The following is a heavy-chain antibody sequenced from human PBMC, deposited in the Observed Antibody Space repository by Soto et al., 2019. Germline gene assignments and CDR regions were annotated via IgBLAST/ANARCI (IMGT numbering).Heavy chain of an antibody. D-gene: IGHD5-18*01. CDR3: ARARYSSGWGYYYGMDV. J-gene: IGHJ6*02. CDR2: IWYDGSNK. Sequence: QVQLVESGGGVVQPGRSLRLSCAASGFTFSNYGMHWVRQAPGKGLEWVAVIWYDGSNKYYADSVTGRFTISRDNSKNTLYLQMNSLRAEDTAMYYCARARYSSGWGYYYGMDVWGQGTTVTVSS. CDR1: GFTFSNYG. V-gene: IGHV3-33*01.